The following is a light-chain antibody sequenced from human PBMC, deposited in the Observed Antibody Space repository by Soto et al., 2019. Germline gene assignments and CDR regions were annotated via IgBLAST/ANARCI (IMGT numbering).Light chain of an antibody. CDR3: QVLESGIDYV. CDR1: NIGSKH. CDR2: DSY. J-gene: IGLJ1*01. Sequence: SYVLTQPPSVSVAPGQTATIPCGGDNIGSKHVQWYQQKPGQAPLLVIYDSYDRPSGIPERFSASDSENTATLTISRVEIGDEADYYGQVLESGIDYVFGTGTKRTVL. V-gene: IGLV3-21*02.